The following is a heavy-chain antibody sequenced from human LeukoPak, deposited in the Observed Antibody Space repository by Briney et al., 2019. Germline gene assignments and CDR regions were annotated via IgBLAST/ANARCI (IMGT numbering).Heavy chain of an antibody. D-gene: IGHD2-2*01. Sequence: PGGSLRLSCAVSGFTFSSYAMGWVRQAPGKGLEWVSAISGSGGSTYYADSVKGRFTISRDNSKNTLYLQMNSLRAEDTAVYYCAKDDCSSTSCYYSASFDYWGQGTLVTVSS. CDR1: GFTFSSYA. J-gene: IGHJ4*02. V-gene: IGHV3-23*01. CDR2: ISGSGGST. CDR3: AKDDCSSTSCYYSASFDY.